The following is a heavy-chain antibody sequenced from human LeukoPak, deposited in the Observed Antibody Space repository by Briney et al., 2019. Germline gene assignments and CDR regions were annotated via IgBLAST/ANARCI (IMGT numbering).Heavy chain of an antibody. CDR2: IKSDGSST. J-gene: IGHJ5*02. Sequence: GGSLRLSCAASGFTFSSYWMHWVRQGPGKGLVWFSRIKSDGSSTSYADSVKGRFTIARDNAKNTLYLQMNSLRDEDTAVYYCARESGYHGSGFDPWGQGTLVTVSS. CDR3: ARESGYHGSGFDP. V-gene: IGHV3-74*01. D-gene: IGHD3-10*01. CDR1: GFTFSSYW.